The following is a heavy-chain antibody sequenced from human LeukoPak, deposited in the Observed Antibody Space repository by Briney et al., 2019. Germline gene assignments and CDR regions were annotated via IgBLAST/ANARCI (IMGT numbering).Heavy chain of an antibody. D-gene: IGHD4-17*01. Sequence: ASVKVSCKASGYTFTSYGISWVRQAPGQGLEWMGSISAYNGNTNYAQKLQGRVTMTTDTSTSTAYMELRSLRSDDTAVYYCARRTVTTADDAFDIWGQGTMVTVSS. CDR3: ARRTVTTADDAFDI. CDR2: ISAYNGNT. CDR1: GYTFTSYG. V-gene: IGHV1-18*01. J-gene: IGHJ3*02.